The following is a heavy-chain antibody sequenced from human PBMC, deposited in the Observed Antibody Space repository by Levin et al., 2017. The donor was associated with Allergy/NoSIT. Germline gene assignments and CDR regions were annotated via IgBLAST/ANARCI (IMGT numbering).Heavy chain of an antibody. CDR3: ARSNFLDCSSTSCYTVNYFDY. Sequence: ESLKISCAASGVTFSSYWMSWVRQAPGKGLEWVANIKQDGSEKYYVDSVKGRFTISRDNAKNSLYLQMNSLRAEDTAVYYCARSNFLDCSSTSCYTVNYFDYWGQGTLVTVSS. CDR2: IKQDGSEK. CDR1: GVTFSSYW. D-gene: IGHD2-2*02. V-gene: IGHV3-7*01. J-gene: IGHJ4*02.